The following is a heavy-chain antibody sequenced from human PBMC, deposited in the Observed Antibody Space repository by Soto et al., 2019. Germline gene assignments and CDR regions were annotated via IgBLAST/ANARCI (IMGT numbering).Heavy chain of an antibody. V-gene: IGHV3-21*01. D-gene: IGHD2-15*01. CDR1: GFTFSSYS. J-gene: IGHJ3*02. CDR2: ISSSSSYI. Sequence: GGSLRLSCAASGFTFSSYSMNWVRQAPGKGLEWVSSISSSSSYIYYADSVKGRFTISRDNAKNSLYLQMNSLRAEDTAVYYCAREPAPGGVVVAATPDAFDIWGQGTMVTVSS. CDR3: AREPAPGGVVVAATPDAFDI.